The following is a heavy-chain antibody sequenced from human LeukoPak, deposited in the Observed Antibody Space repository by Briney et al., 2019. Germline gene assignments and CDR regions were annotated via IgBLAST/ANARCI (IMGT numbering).Heavy chain of an antibody. CDR3: AKALRDYYGSGGGSYYYMDV. V-gene: IGHV3-30*18. Sequence: PGGSLRLSCAASGFTFSSYGMHWVRQSPGKGLGWMAVISYDGSNKYYADSVKGRFTISRDNSKNTLYLQMNSLRAEDTAVYYCAKALRDYYGSGGGSYYYMDVWGKGTTVTVSS. CDR1: GFTFSSYG. J-gene: IGHJ6*03. D-gene: IGHD3-10*01. CDR2: ISYDGSNK.